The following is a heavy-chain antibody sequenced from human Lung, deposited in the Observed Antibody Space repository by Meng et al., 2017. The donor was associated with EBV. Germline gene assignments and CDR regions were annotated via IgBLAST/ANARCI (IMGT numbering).Heavy chain of an antibody. CDR3: ARDSGGYDNNWYFDI. CDR1: GFTFSSYG. CDR2: IWYDGSNK. J-gene: IGHJ2*01. V-gene: IGHV3-33*01. D-gene: IGHD5-12*01. Sequence: QVQLVESGGGVVQPGRALRLSCAASGFTFSSYGMHWVRQAPGKGLEWVAVIWYDGSNKYYADSVKGRFTISRDNSKNTLYLQMNSLRAEDTAVYYCARDSGGYDNNWYFDIWGRGTLVTVAS.